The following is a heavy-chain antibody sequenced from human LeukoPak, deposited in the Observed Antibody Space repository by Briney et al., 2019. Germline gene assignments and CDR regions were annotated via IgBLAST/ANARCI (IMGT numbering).Heavy chain of an antibody. CDR2: INHSGST. Sequence: PSETLSLTCAVYGGSFSGYYWSWIRQPPGKGLEWIGEINHSGSTNYNPSLKSRVTISVGTSKNQFSLKLSSVTAADTAVYYCARVPGGNYGWDYWGQGTLVTVSS. CDR3: ARVPGGNYGWDY. V-gene: IGHV4-34*01. D-gene: IGHD4-23*01. CDR1: GGSFSGYY. J-gene: IGHJ4*02.